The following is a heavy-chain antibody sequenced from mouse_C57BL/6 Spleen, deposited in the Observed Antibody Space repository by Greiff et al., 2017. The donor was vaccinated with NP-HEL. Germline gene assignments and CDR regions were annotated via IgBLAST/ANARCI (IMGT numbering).Heavy chain of an antibody. J-gene: IGHJ1*03. CDR1: GYTFTSYW. Sequence: QVQLQQSGAELVKPGASVKMSCKASGYTFTSYWITWVKQRPGQGLEWIGDIYPGSGSTNYNEKFKSKATLTVDTSSSTAYMQLSSLTSEDSAVYYCARDTTEGWYFDVWGTGTTVTVSS. V-gene: IGHV1-55*01. D-gene: IGHD1-1*01. CDR2: IYPGSGST. CDR3: ARDTTEGWYFDV.